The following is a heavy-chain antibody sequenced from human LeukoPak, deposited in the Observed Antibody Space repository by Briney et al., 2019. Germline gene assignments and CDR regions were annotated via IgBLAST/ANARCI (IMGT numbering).Heavy chain of an antibody. J-gene: IGHJ6*02. V-gene: IGHV1-18*01. Sequence: ASVKVSCKASGYTFTSYGISWVRQAPGRGLEWMGWISAYNGNTNYAQKLQGRVTMTTDTSTSTAYMELRSLRSDDTAVYYCAREGVIVVVPAANYYYYGMDVWGQGTTVTVSS. CDR1: GYTFTSYG. CDR2: ISAYNGNT. CDR3: AREGVIVVVPAANYYYYGMDV. D-gene: IGHD2-2*01.